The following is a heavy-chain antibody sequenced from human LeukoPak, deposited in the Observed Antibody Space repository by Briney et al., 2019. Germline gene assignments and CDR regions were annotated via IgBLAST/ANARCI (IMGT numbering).Heavy chain of an antibody. CDR1: GVTFSSYG. Sequence: GGSLRLSCAASGVTFSSYGMHWVRQAPGKGLEWVAFIRYDGSNKYYADSVKGRFTISRDNSKNTLYLQMNSLRAEDTAVYYCATPGIAVAGTFDYWGQGTLVTVSS. D-gene: IGHD6-19*01. J-gene: IGHJ4*02. CDR3: ATPGIAVAGTFDY. CDR2: IRYDGSNK. V-gene: IGHV3-30*02.